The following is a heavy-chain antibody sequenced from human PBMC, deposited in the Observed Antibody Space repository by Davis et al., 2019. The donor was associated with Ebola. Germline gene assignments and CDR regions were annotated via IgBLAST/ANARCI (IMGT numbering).Heavy chain of an antibody. Sequence: GGSLRLSCAASGFTFSDYYMSWIRQAPGKGLEWVSYISSSGSTIYYADSVKGRFTISRDNAKNSLYLQMNSLRAEDTAVYYCAREVAGYYIGYYYYGMDVWGQGTTVTVSS. D-gene: IGHD3-9*01. CDR2: ISSSGSTI. J-gene: IGHJ6*02. CDR3: AREVAGYYIGYYYYGMDV. CDR1: GFTFSDYY. V-gene: IGHV3-11*01.